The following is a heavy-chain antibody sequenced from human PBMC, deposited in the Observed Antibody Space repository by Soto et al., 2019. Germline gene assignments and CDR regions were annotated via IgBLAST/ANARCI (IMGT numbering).Heavy chain of an antibody. CDR2: IHSDGSKT. D-gene: IGHD2-21*02. Sequence: EVQLMESEGGLVQRGGSLRLSCAASGFTFNYYWMHWVRQAPGQGLVWVSHIHSDGSKTTYADSVKGRFTISRDNAKNTLYLQMNSLRAEDTAVYYCVRGDRGGFDLWGQGTAVTVSS. CDR3: VRGDRGGFDL. CDR1: GFTFNYYW. J-gene: IGHJ3*01. V-gene: IGHV3-74*01.